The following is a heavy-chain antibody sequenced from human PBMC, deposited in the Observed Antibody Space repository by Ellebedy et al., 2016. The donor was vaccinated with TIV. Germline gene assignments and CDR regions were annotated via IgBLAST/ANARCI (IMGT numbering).Heavy chain of an antibody. V-gene: IGHV3-7*03. CDR1: GFTFSSYW. CDR3: ARDPALPRGRFDT. CDR2: IKPDGSEK. Sequence: GESLKISCAASGFTFSSYWMSWVRQAPGKGLEWVANIKPDGSEKDYVDSVKGRFTISRDNAKNSLYLQMNSLRAEDTAVYYCARDPALPRGRFDTWGQGTLVTVSS. J-gene: IGHJ5*02.